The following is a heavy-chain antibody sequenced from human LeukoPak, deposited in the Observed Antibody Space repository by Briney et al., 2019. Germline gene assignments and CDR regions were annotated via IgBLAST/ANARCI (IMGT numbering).Heavy chain of an antibody. CDR3: ARGSRELYYFDY. CDR1: GXSISSYY. CDR2: IYYSGST. J-gene: IGHJ4*02. D-gene: IGHD1-7*01. Sequence: PSETLSLTCTVSGXSISSYYWSWIRQPPGKGLEWIEYIYYSGSTKYNPSLKSRVTISVDASKTQFSLKLNSVTAADTAVYYCARGSRELYYFDYWGQGTLVTVSS. V-gene: IGHV4-59*01.